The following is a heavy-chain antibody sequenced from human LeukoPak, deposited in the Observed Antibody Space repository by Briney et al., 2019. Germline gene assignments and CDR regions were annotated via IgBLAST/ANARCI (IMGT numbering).Heavy chain of an antibody. CDR3: AALDSGNYYGDY. Sequence: GGSLRLSCAASGFTFDDYAMHWVRQAPEQGLEWVSGISWNSGSIGYADSVKGRFTISRDNAKNSLYLQMNSLRPEDTALYYCAALDSGNYYGDYWGQGTLVTVSS. CDR2: ISWNSGSI. V-gene: IGHV3-9*01. D-gene: IGHD1-26*01. J-gene: IGHJ4*02. CDR1: GFTFDDYA.